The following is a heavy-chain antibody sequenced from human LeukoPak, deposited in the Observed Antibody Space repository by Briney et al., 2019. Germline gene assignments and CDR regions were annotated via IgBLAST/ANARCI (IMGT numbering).Heavy chain of an antibody. CDR1: GYTFTIYY. Sequence: ASVTVSCKASGYTFTIYYMHWVRQAPGQGLEWMGIINPSGGSTSYAQKFQGRVTMTRDTSTSTVYMELSSLRSEDTAVYYCARGIVVRKDYYYGMDVWGQGTTVTVSS. V-gene: IGHV1-46*01. D-gene: IGHD2-2*01. CDR2: INPSGGST. J-gene: IGHJ6*02. CDR3: ARGIVVRKDYYYGMDV.